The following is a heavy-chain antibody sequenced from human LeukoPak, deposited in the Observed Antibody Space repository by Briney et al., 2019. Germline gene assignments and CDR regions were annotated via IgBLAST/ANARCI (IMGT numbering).Heavy chain of an antibody. J-gene: IGHJ4*02. Sequence: GGSLRLSCAASAFTFSSYWMSWVRQAPGKGLEWVANIKQDGSDKHYVDSVKGRFTISRDNAKNSLYLQMNSLRAEDTAVYYCARYSSGWSFEYWGQGTLVTV. CDR3: ARYSSGWSFEY. CDR2: IKQDGSDK. D-gene: IGHD6-19*01. CDR1: AFTFSSYW. V-gene: IGHV3-7*05.